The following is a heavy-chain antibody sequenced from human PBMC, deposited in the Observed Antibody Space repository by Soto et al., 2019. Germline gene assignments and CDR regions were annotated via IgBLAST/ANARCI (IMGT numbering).Heavy chain of an antibody. CDR3: ARDVDADFRTDFDY. CDR2: INAGNGNT. J-gene: IGHJ4*02. CDR1: GDTFTSYA. V-gene: IGHV1-3*01. D-gene: IGHD4-17*01. Sequence: VSVKVCCKASGDTFTSYAMHWVRQAPGQRLEWMGWINAGNGNTKYSQKFQGRVTISRDNAENSVYLEMDSLRAEDTALYYCARDVDADFRTDFDYWGRGTLVTVSS.